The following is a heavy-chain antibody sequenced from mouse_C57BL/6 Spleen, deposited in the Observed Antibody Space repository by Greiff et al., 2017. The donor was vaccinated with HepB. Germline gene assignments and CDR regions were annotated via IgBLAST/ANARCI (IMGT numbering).Heavy chain of an antibody. J-gene: IGHJ2*01. Sequence: QVQLQQSGAELARPGASEMMSCKASGYTFTSYTMHWVKQRPGQGLEWIGYINPSSGYTKYIQKFKDKATLTADKSSSTAYMQLSSLASEDSAVYYCARGGGSTFDYWGQGTTLTVSS. CDR2: INPSSGYT. CDR1: GYTFTSYT. D-gene: IGHD1-1*02. V-gene: IGHV1-4*01. CDR3: ARGGGSTFDY.